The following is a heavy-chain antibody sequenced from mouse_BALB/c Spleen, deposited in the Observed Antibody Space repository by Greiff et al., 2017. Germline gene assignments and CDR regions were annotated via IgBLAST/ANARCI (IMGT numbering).Heavy chain of an antibody. CDR1: GFTFSSYA. CDR2: ISSGGST. CDR3: AREEGMITTHPFDY. Sequence: EVKLEESGGGLVKPGGSLKLSCAASGFTFSSYAMSWVRQTPEKRLEWVASISSGGSTYYQESVKGRFTISRDTARNILYLQMSSLRSEDTAMYYCAREEGMITTHPFDYWGQGTTLTVSS. D-gene: IGHD2-4*01. J-gene: IGHJ2*01. V-gene: IGHV5-6-5*01.